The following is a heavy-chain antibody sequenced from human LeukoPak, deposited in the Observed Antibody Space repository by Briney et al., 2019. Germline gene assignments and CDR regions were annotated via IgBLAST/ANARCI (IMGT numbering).Heavy chain of an antibody. CDR1: GFTFSSYA. CDR3: DEWFGELLFDY. V-gene: IGHV3-23*01. D-gene: IGHD3-10*01. CDR2: ISGSGGST. Sequence: GGSLRLSCAASGFTFSSYAMSWVSQAPGKGLEWVSAISGSGGSTYYADSVKGRFTISRDNSKNTLYLQMNSLRAEDTAVYYCDEWFGELLFDYWGQGTLVTVSS. J-gene: IGHJ4*02.